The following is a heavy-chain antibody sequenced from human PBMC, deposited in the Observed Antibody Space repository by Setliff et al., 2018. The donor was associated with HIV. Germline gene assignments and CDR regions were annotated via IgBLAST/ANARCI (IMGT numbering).Heavy chain of an antibody. CDR1: DDSISSGLYY. V-gene: IGHV4-61*09. D-gene: IGHD2-15*01. CDR2: IYTSGST. CDR3: ARGTTQLVPTATRAGFDI. J-gene: IGHJ3*02. Sequence: TLSLICNVSDDSISSGLYYWSWIRQPAGKGLEWIGHIYTSGSTQYSPSLRSRLTLSVDTSKNEFSLKLNSVTAADTAIYFCARGTTQLVPTATRAGFDIWGQGTLVTVSS.